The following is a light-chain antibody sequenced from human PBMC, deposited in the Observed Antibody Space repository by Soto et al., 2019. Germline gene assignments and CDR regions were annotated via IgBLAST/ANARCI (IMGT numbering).Light chain of an antibody. CDR2: GAS. Sequence: ILLTQSPATLSLSRGERGTLSCRASQSISTKLAWYQQKPGQAPRLLLYGASTRATGIPVRFSGSGSGTEFTLTITSLQFEDFAVYYCQEYNDWRPITFGGGTKVDIK. CDR1: QSISTK. J-gene: IGKJ4*01. V-gene: IGKV3-15*01. CDR3: QEYNDWRPIT.